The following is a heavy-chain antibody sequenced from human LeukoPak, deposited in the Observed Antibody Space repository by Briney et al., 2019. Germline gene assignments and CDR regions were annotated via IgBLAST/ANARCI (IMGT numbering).Heavy chain of an antibody. CDR3: AKGRGYSYHPNWDY. CDR2: ISYDGSNK. V-gene: IGHV3-30*18. CDR1: GFTFSSYG. J-gene: IGHJ4*02. Sequence: GGSLRLSCAASGFTFSSYGMHWVRQAPGKGLEWVAVISYDGSNKYYADSAKGRFTISRDNSRNTLYLQMNSLRAEDTAVYYCAKGRGYSYHPNWDYWGQGTLVTVSS. D-gene: IGHD5-18*01.